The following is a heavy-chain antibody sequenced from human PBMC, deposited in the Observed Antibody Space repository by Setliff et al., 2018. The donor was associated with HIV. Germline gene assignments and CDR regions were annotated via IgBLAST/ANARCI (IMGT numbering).Heavy chain of an antibody. J-gene: IGHJ6*03. D-gene: IGHD1-26*01. CDR1: GGSISSDAYY. V-gene: IGHV4-31*11. CDR3: ARGSSTVYNYYMDV. CDR2: IYYSGHT. Sequence: SETLSLTCAVSGGSISSDAYYWSWIRQGPGKGLEWIGYIYYSGHTYYNPSLKSRITISVDSSKNQFSLKLSSVTAADTAVYYCARGSSTVYNYYMDVWGKGTTVTVS.